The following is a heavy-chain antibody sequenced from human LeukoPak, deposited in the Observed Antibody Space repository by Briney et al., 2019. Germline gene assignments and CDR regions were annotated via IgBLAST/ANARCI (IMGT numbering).Heavy chain of an antibody. D-gene: IGHD6-13*01. CDR1: GFTFSSYG. J-gene: IGHJ5*01. V-gene: IGHV3-33*01. CDR2: IWYDGSNK. Sequence: GRSLRLSCAASGFTFSSYGMHWVRQAPGKGLEWVAVIWYDGSNKYYADSVKGRFTISRDNSKNTLYLQMNSLRAEDTAVYYCARESTATVSTDWFDSWGQGTLVTVSS. CDR3: ARESTATVSTDWFDS.